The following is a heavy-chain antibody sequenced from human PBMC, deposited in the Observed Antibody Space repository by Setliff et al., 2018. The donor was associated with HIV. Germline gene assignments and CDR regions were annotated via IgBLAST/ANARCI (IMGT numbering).Heavy chain of an antibody. CDR3: ARFCSGGSCPDY. CDR1: GDSIKSSTYY. CDR2: FYTSGST. Sequence: SETLSLTCNVSGDSIKSSTYYWSWIRQPAGKGLEWIGRFYTSGSTNYNPSLKSRVTMSVDTSKNQFSLKLSSVTAVDTAVYYCARFCSGGSCPDYWGQGTLVTVSS. V-gene: IGHV4-61*02. D-gene: IGHD2-15*01. J-gene: IGHJ4*02.